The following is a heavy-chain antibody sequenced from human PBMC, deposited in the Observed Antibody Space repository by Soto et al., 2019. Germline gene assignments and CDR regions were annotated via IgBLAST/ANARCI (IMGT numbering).Heavy chain of an antibody. CDR1: GDYIHVGGYY. CDR2: IYYTGTT. J-gene: IGHJ4*02. CDR3: SGAESPDTAYFSLY. Sequence: PSETLSLTCSVSGDYIHVGGYYWTWIRQRPGKGLEWMGYIYYTGTTYYNPSLESRLTMSVDRSKNQFSLRLTSVTAADTAVYYCSGAESPDTAYFSLYWGQGTPVTVSS. V-gene: IGHV4-31*03. D-gene: IGHD1-26*01.